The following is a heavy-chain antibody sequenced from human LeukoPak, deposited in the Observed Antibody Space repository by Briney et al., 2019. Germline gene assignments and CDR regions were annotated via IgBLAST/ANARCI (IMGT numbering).Heavy chain of an antibody. J-gene: IGHJ4*02. CDR2: IIPIFGTA. CDR1: GGTFSSYA. V-gene: IGHV1-69*05. CDR3: ARGPHWDPHFDY. Sequence: GASVKVSCKASGGTFSSYAISWVRQAPGQGLEWMGGIIPIFGTANYAQKFQGRVTMTRDTSISTAYMEPSRLRSDDTAVYYCARGPHWDPHFDYWGQGTLVTVSS. D-gene: IGHD7-27*01.